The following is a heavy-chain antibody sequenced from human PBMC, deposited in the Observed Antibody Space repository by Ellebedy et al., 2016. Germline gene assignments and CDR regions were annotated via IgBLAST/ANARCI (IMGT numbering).Heavy chain of an antibody. CDR3: ARGPPKDAFDI. Sequence: SETLSLXXAVYGGSFSGYYWSWIRQPPGKGLEWIGEINHSGSTNYNPSLKSRVTISVDTSKNQFSLKLSSVTAADTAVYYCARGPPKDAFDIWGQGTMVTVSS. CDR2: INHSGST. V-gene: IGHV4-34*01. CDR1: GGSFSGYY. J-gene: IGHJ3*02.